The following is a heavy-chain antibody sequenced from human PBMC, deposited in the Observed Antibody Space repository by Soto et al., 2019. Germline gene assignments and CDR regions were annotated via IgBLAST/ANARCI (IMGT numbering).Heavy chain of an antibody. Sequence: KESGPVVVKPTETLTLTCTVSGFSLSNASLGVSWIRQPPGKALEWLAHIFSNDDKSYSTSLKNRRTISKDTSKSQVVLTMTNMDPVDSDTYFCALIKDCSRTDCYLASFDPWGQGTLVTVSS. CDR3: ALIKDCSRTDCYLASFDP. CDR1: GFSLSNASLG. D-gene: IGHD2-2*01. CDR2: IFSNDDK. J-gene: IGHJ5*02. V-gene: IGHV2-26*01.